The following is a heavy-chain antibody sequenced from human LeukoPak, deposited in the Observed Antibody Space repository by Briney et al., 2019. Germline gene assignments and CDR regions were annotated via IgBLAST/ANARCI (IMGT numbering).Heavy chain of an antibody. CDR3: AREVGSGSYYYYGMDV. J-gene: IGHJ6*02. CDR1: GYSFTYYW. D-gene: IGHD3-10*01. CDR2: IYPGDSDT. V-gene: IGHV5-51*01. Sequence: GESLKISCKGSGYSFTYYWVVWVRPMPGKGLEWMGVIYPGDSDTRYSPSFQGQATISADKSITTAYLQWSSLKASDTAMYYCAREVGSGSYYYYGMDVWGQGTTVTVSS.